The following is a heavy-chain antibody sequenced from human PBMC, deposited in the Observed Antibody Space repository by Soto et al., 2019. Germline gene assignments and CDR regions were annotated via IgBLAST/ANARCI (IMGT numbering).Heavy chain of an antibody. J-gene: IGHJ4*02. CDR1: GFTFGDDD. D-gene: IGHD4-17*01. CDR2: VSCNSDSI. Sequence: PGGSLRLSCTISGFTFGDDDMHWVRKVPGKGLEWVSSVSCNSDSIHHADPVMNRFTITRDNARHTLYPQMDSLIAEDTAFYYFAKDIAYGDPPGHYFDAWGQGTLVTVSS. V-gene: IGHV3-9*01. CDR3: AKDIAYGDPPGHYFDA.